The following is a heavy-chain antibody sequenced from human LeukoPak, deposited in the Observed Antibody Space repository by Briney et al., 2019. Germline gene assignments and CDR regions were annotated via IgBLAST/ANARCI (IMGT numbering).Heavy chain of an antibody. V-gene: IGHV4-31*03. CDR3: ARLLYDVLTGYARGRNAFDI. CDR1: DGSISSGGYY. Sequence: SETLSLTCTVSDGSISSGGYYWSWIRQHPGKGLEWIGYIYYSGTTHYNPSLKSRVTISVDTSKNQFSLKLSSVTAADTAVYYCARLLYDVLTGYARGRNAFDIWGQGTMVTVSS. D-gene: IGHD3-9*01. J-gene: IGHJ3*02. CDR2: IYYSGTT.